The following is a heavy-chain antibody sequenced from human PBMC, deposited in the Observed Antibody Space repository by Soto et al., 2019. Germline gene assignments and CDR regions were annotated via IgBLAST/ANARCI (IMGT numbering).Heavy chain of an antibody. D-gene: IGHD1-7*01. CDR2: INPNTGGT. CDR3: ARVYKWNYDAFDI. V-gene: IGHV1-2*04. CDR1: GYTFTNYY. J-gene: IGHJ3*02. Sequence: ASVKVSCKASGYTFTNYYIHWVRQAPGQGLEWMGWINPNTGGTNYAQKFQDWVTMTRDTSISTAYMELSRLKSDDTAVYYCARVYKWNYDAFDIWGQGTMVTVSS.